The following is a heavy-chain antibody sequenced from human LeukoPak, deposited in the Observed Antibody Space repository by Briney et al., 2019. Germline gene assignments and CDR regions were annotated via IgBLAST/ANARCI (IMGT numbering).Heavy chain of an antibody. CDR3: ERWREYSSSWTDAFDI. J-gene: IGHJ3*02. V-gene: IGHV1-69*05. CDR1: GGTFSSYA. CDR2: ILPIFGTA. Sequence: SVKLSCKASGGTFSSYAISWVRQAPGHGLEWRGGILPIFGTANHAPKFQGRVTITTDESTSTAYMELSSLRSEDTAVYDCERWREYSSSWTDAFDIWGQGTMVTVSS. D-gene: IGHD6-6*01.